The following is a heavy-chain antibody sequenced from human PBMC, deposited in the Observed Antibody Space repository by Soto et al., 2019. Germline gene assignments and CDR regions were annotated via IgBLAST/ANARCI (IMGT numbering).Heavy chain of an antibody. J-gene: IGHJ4*02. Sequence: GGSLRLSCAASGFTFSSYAMHWVRQAPGKGLEWVAVISYDGSNKYYADSVKGRFTISRDNSKNTLYLQMNSLRAEDTAVYYCARDYSAARGDYWGQGTLVTVSS. CDR1: GFTFSSYA. D-gene: IGHD6-6*01. CDR3: ARDYSAARGDY. CDR2: ISYDGSNK. V-gene: IGHV3-30-3*01.